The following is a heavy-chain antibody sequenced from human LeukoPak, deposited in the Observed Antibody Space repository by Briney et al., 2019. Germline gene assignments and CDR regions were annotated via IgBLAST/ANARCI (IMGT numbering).Heavy chain of an antibody. CDR2: INWNGGST. CDR3: ARDKGFGELTNFDY. D-gene: IGHD3-10*01. J-gene: IGHJ4*02. CDR1: GFTFDDYG. V-gene: IGHV3-20*04. Sequence: GGSLRLSCAASGFTFDDYGMSWVRQAPGKGLEWVSGINWNGGSTGYSDSVKGRFTISRDNAKNSLYLQMNSLRAEDTAVYYCARDKGFGELTNFDYWGQGTLVTVSS.